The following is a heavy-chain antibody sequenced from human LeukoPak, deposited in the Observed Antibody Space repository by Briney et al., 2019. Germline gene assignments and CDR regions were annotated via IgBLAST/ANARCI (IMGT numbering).Heavy chain of an antibody. D-gene: IGHD6-19*01. J-gene: IGHJ2*01. CDR2: ISYNGDNA. CDR1: GFTFSSYG. V-gene: IGHV3-30*03. Sequence: GGSLRLSCLASGFTFSSYGMHWVRQAPGQGLEWVAFISYNGDNAYYADSVKGRFTISRGNAKNSLYLQMNSLRAEDAAVYYCSLTVAGTCLWGRGTLVTVSS. CDR3: SLTVAGTCL.